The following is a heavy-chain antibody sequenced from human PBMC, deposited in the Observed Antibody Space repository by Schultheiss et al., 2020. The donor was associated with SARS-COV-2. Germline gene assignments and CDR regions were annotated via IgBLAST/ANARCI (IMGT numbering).Heavy chain of an antibody. Sequence: ASVKVSCKASGYTFTSYGISWVRQAPGQGLEWMGWISAYNGNTNYAQKLQGRVTMTTDTSTSTAYMELRSLRSDDTAVYDCARVDYQHNWFDPWGQGTLVTVAS. CDR3: ARVDYQHNWFDP. D-gene: IGHD3-10*01. J-gene: IGHJ5*02. V-gene: IGHV1-18*01. CDR2: ISAYNGNT. CDR1: GYTFTSYG.